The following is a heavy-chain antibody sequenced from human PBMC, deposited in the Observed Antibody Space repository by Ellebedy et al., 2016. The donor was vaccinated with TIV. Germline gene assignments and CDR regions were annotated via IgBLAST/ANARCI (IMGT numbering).Heavy chain of an antibody. CDR2: ITAGTANT. CDR3: ARSGDTSMAFTPSLDY. CDR1: GYTFSTYA. V-gene: IGHV1-3*01. J-gene: IGHJ4*02. Sequence: AASVKVSCKASGYTFSTYAMHWVRQAPGHRLEWMGWITAGTANTKYSQKFQGRVTITRDTSASTAYMELSSLRSEDTAVYYCARSGDTSMAFTPSLDYWGQGTLVTVSS. D-gene: IGHD5-18*01.